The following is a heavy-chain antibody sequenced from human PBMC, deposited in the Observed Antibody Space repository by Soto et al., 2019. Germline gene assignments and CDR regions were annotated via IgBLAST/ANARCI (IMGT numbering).Heavy chain of an antibody. J-gene: IGHJ6*02. CDR1: GGTFSTHA. V-gene: IGHV1-69*13. Sequence: SVKVSCKASGGTFSTHAIIWVRQAPGHGLEWMGGIIPISGTTYYTQKFQGRATITADEPTSTAFMELSSLKSDDTAVFYCARGYCSGGNCYSGMDVWGQGTMVTV. CDR2: IIPISGTT. CDR3: ARGYCSGGNCYSGMDV. D-gene: IGHD2-15*01.